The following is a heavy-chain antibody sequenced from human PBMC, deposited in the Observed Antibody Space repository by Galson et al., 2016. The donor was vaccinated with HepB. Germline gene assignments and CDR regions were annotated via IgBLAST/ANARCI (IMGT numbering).Heavy chain of an antibody. Sequence: SLRLSCAASGLPSNSYAMHWVRQAPGKGLECVSLISGDGRNTYYADSVKGRFSISRDNSKKSLYLEMNSLRTEDTAFYYCGILYGGFDPWGQGTLVTVSS. CDR3: GILYGGFDP. CDR1: GLPSNSYA. D-gene: IGHD2/OR15-2a*01. CDR2: ISGDGRNT. V-gene: IGHV3-43*02. J-gene: IGHJ5*02.